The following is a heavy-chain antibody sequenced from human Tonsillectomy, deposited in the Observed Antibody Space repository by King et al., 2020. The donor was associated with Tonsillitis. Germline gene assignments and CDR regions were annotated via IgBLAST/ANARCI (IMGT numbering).Heavy chain of an antibody. Sequence: MQLQESGPGLVKPSETLSLTCSVSGYSISSGYYWGWIRQPPGKGLEWIGNVYHSGFTYYNPSLKSRVTISVDTSKNEFSLSLSAVTAADTAVYYCARDGGVEAQYSWFDPWGQGTLVTVSS. CDR3: ARDGGVEAQYSWFDP. D-gene: IGHD3-16*01. J-gene: IGHJ5*02. CDR2: VYHSGFT. V-gene: IGHV4-38-2*02. CDR1: GYSISSGYY.